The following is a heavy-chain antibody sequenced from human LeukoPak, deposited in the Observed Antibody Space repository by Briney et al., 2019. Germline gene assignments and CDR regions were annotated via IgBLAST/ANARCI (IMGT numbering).Heavy chain of an antibody. D-gene: IGHD6-19*01. CDR2: IYYSGST. CDR3: ARCSGWDLYYFDY. V-gene: IGHV4-39*01. J-gene: IGHJ4*02. Sequence: PSETLSLTCTVSGGSISSSSYYWGWIRQPPGKGLEWIGSIYYSGSTYYNPSLKSRVTISVDTSKNQFSLKLSSVTAADTAVYYCARCSGWDLYYFDYWGQGTLVTVSS. CDR1: GGSISSSSYY.